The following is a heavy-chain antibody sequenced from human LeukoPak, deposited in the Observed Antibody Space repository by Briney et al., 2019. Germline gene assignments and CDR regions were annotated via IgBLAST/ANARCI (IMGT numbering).Heavy chain of an antibody. CDR2: ISGGGGGT. J-gene: IGHJ4*02. Sequence: GGSLRLSCAASGFTFSSYALNWVRQAPGKGLEWVSGISGGGGGTYYADSVKGRFTISRDNAKSTLYLQMNSLRAEDTALYYCAKGIGLRPPDYWGQGTLVTVSS. CDR1: GFTFSSYA. CDR3: AKGIGLRPPDY. V-gene: IGHV3-23*01. D-gene: IGHD3-16*01.